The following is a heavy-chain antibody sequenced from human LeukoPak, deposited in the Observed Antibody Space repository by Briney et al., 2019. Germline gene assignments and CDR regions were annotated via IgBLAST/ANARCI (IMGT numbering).Heavy chain of an antibody. D-gene: IGHD3-16*01. CDR3: ARGGFDAFDI. CDR1: GFTVSASS. J-gene: IGHJ3*02. CDR2: ISSSSSYI. Sequence: GGSLRLSCAASGFTVSASSMSWARQAPGKGLEWVSSISSSSSYIYYADSVKGRFTISRDNAKNSLHLQMNSLRDEDTAVYYCARGGFDAFDIWGQGTMVTVSS. V-gene: IGHV3-21*01.